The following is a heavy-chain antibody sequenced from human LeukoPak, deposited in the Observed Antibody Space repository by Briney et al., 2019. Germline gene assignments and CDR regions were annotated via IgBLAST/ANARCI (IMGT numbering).Heavy chain of an antibody. J-gene: IGHJ5*02. Sequence: ASVKVPCKASGYTFTGYYMHWVRQAPGQGLEWMGWINPNSGGTNYAQKFQGRVTMTRDTSISTAYMELSRLRSDDTAVYYCSRLYGDYGWFDPWGQGTLVTVSS. CDR1: GYTFTGYY. D-gene: IGHD4-17*01. V-gene: IGHV1-2*02. CDR3: SRLYGDYGWFDP. CDR2: INPNSGGT.